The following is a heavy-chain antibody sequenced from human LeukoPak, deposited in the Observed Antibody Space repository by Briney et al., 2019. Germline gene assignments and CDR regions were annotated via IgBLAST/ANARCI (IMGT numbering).Heavy chain of an antibody. CDR3: AKSYYYDSSGYLPHDAFDI. D-gene: IGHD3-22*01. CDR2: ISYDGGSK. J-gene: IGHJ3*02. CDR1: GFTFSSYG. Sequence: GGSLRLSCAASGFTFSSYGMHWVRQAPGKGLEWVAVISYDGGSKYYADSVKGRFTISRDNSKNTLCLQMNSLRAEDTAVYCCAKSYYYDSSGYLPHDAFDIWGQGTMVTVSS. V-gene: IGHV3-30*18.